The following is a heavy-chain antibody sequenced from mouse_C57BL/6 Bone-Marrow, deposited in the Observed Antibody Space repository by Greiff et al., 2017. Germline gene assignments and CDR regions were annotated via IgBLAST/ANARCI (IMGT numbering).Heavy chain of an antibody. CDR3: AIWRVVATGDY. D-gene: IGHD1-1*01. Sequence: QVQLQQPGAELVKPGASVKVSCKASGYTFTSYWMHWVKQRPGQGLEWIGRIHPSDSDTNYNQKFKGKATLTVAKSSSTAYMQLSSLTSEDSAVYYCAIWRVVATGDYWGQGTTLTVSS. CDR1: GYTFTSYW. CDR2: IHPSDSDT. V-gene: IGHV1-74*01. J-gene: IGHJ2*01.